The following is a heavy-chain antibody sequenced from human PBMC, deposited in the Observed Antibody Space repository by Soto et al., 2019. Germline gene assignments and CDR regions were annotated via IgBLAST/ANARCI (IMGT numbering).Heavy chain of an antibody. CDR3: ATTGYYDSSGYRNYGMDV. Sequence: SGESLKISCKGSGYSFTSYWIGWVRQMPGKGLEWMGIIYPGDSDTRYSPSFQGQATISADKSISTAYLQWSSLKASDTAMYYCATTGYYDSSGYRNYGMDVWGQGTTVTVSS. CDR2: IYPGDSDT. CDR1: GYSFTSYW. J-gene: IGHJ6*02. D-gene: IGHD3-22*01. V-gene: IGHV5-51*01.